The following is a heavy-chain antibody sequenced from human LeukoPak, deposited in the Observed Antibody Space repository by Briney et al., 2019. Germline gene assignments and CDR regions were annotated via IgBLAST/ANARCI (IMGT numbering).Heavy chain of an antibody. Sequence: GGSLRLSCAASGFTFSGYSLTWVRQAPGKGLEWVSAISAGDGSTHYADSVKGRFAISRDNSKHTMYLQMNDLRAEDTAIYYCAKDLLYSSGWLTGGFFDHWGQGALVTVSS. D-gene: IGHD6-19*01. V-gene: IGHV3-23*01. J-gene: IGHJ4*02. CDR2: ISAGDGST. CDR1: GFTFSGYS. CDR3: AKDLLYSSGWLTGGFFDH.